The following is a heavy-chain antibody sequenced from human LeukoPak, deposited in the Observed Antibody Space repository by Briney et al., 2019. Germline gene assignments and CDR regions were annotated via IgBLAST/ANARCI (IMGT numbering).Heavy chain of an antibody. CDR2: IKQDGSQK. J-gene: IGHJ4*02. V-gene: IGHV3-7*03. D-gene: IGHD6-19*01. CDR1: GFIVSTSY. Sequence: GGSLRLSCAASGFIVSTSYMSWVRQAPGKGLEWVAIIKQDGSQKYYVDSVKGRFTISRDDARNSLYLQMNSLRAEDTAVYWAVAGTTYWGQGTLVTVSS. CDR3: VAGTTY.